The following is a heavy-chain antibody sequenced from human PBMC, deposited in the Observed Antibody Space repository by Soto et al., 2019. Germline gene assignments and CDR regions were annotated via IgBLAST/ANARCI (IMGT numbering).Heavy chain of an antibody. J-gene: IGHJ4*02. Sequence: VQLVESGGGVVQPGRSLRLPFAASGFTFSSYGMHWVRQAPGKGLEWVAVIWYDGSNKYYADSVKGRFTISRDNSKNTLYLQMNSLRAEDTAVYYCARGSGYYGSGIDYWGQGTLVTVSS. CDR3: ARGSGYYGSGIDY. V-gene: IGHV3-33*01. CDR2: IWYDGSNK. D-gene: IGHD3-10*01. CDR1: GFTFSSYG.